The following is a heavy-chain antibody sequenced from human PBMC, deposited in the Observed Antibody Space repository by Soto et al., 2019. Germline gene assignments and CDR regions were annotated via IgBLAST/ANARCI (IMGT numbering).Heavy chain of an antibody. CDR3: ARDKSPYSSGWHNRLFDY. D-gene: IGHD6-19*01. CDR2: MSYDGSNK. V-gene: IGHV3-30-3*01. J-gene: IGHJ4*02. Sequence: QVQLVESGGGVVQPGRSLRLSCAASGFTFSSYAMHWVRQAPGKGLEWVAVMSYDGSNKYYADSVKGRFTISRETSKNPLYLKLNSRRAAETAVYYCARDKSPYSSGWHNRLFDYWGQGTLVTVSS. CDR1: GFTFSSYA.